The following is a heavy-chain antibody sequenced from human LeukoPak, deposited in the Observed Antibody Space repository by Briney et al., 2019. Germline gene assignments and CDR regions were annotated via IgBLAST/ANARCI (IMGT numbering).Heavy chain of an antibody. CDR2: MYTSGST. J-gene: IGHJ4*02. V-gene: IGHV4-4*07. CDR1: GGSISSYY. D-gene: IGHD4-17*01. CDR3: AREGGPGGDYGSIDS. Sequence: PSETLSLTCSVSGGSISSYYWSWIRQPAGKQPEWIGRMYTSGSTYYNPSLKSRVTMSADTSKNQFSLKLTSVTAADTSVYHCAREGGPGGDYGSIDSWGQGTLVTVSS.